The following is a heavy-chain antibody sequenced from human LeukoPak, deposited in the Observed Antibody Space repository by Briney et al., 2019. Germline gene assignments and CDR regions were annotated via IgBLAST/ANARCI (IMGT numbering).Heavy chain of an antibody. V-gene: IGHV1-2*02. D-gene: IGHD4-17*01. CDR3: ARGASGVYTVTTSWFDP. J-gene: IGHJ5*02. Sequence: GASVKVSCKASGYTFTGYYMDWVRQAPGQGLEWMGWINPNSGGTNYAQKFQGRVTMTRDTSISTAYMELSRLRSDDTAVYYCARGASGVYTVTTSWFDPWGQGTLVTVSS. CDR1: GYTFTGYY. CDR2: INPNSGGT.